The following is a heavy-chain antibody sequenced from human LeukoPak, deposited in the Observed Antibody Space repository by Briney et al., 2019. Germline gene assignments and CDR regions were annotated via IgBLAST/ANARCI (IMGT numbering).Heavy chain of an antibody. J-gene: IGHJ4*02. V-gene: IGHV5-51*01. CDR2: IYPGDSDT. CDR1: GYRFTTYW. D-gene: IGHD5-12*01. Sequence: GEPLKISCKGSGYRFTTYWIGWVRQMPGKGLEWMGTIYPGDSDTRYSPSFQAQVTISADKSISTAYLQWSSLKASDTAMYYCARQEEGGYLVDSWGQGTLVTVSS. CDR3: ARQEEGGYLVDS.